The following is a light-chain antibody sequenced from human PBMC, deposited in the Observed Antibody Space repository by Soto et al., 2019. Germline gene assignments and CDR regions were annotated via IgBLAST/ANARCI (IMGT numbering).Light chain of an antibody. CDR3: QSYDSSNRV. CDR1: SGSIASNY. V-gene: IGLV6-57*02. CDR2: EDN. Sequence: NFMLTQPHSVSGSPGKTVTISCTGSSGSIASNYVQWYQQRPGSAPTTVIYEDNQRPSGVPDRFSGSIDSSSNSASLTISGLKTEDEADYYCQSYDSSNRVFGGGTKVTVL. J-gene: IGLJ3*02.